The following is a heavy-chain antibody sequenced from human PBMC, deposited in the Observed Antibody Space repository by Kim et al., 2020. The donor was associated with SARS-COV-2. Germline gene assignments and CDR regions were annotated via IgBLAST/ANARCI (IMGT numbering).Heavy chain of an antibody. Sequence: SETLSLTCTVSGGSVSSDPYYWSWIRQPPGKGLEWIGYIYYIGSTNYNPSLKSRVITSLDTSKNQFSLKLTSVTAADTAVYYCARGERRGLLGTYRTGKFASWGQGTLVSVAS. V-gene: IGHV4-61*01. CDR1: GGSVSSDPYY. CDR2: IYYIGST. J-gene: IGHJ4*02. CDR3: ARGERRGLLGTYRTGKFAS. D-gene: IGHD3-16*02.